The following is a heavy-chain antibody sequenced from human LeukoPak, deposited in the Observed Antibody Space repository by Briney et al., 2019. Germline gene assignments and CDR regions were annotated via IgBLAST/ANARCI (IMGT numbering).Heavy chain of an antibody. D-gene: IGHD1-26*01. CDR2: IWYDGSNK. J-gene: IGHJ4*02. Sequence: PGRSLRLSCAASGFTFSSYGMHWVRQAPGKGLEWVAVIWYDGSNKYYADSVKGRFTISRDNSKNTLYLQMNSLRAEDTAVYYCATALVGANVYWGQGTLVTVSS. V-gene: IGHV3-30*19. CDR3: ATALVGANVY. CDR1: GFTFSSYG.